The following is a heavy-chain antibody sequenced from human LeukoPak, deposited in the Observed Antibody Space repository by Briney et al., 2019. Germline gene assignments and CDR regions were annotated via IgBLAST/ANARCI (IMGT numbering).Heavy chain of an antibody. CDR3: AELGITMIRGV. CDR2: ISSSGSTI. V-gene: IGHV3-48*03. CDR1: GFTFSSYE. D-gene: IGHD3-22*01. Sequence: GGSLRLSCAASGFTFSSYEMNWVRQAPGKGLEWVSYISSSGSTIYYADSVKGRFTISRDNAKNSLYLQMNSLRAQDTAVYYCAELGITMIRGVWGKGTTVTISS. J-gene: IGHJ6*04.